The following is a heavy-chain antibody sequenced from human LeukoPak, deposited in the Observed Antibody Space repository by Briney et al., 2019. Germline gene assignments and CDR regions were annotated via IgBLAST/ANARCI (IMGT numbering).Heavy chain of an antibody. CDR1: GFTFSNYA. CDR3: AKGGCSGGSCYSHYYHGMDV. CDR2: ISGSGGST. J-gene: IGHJ6*02. V-gene: IGHV3-23*01. Sequence: GGSLGLSCAASGFTFSNYAMSWVRQAPVKGLEWVSAISGSGGSTYYADSVKGRFTISRDNSKNTLYLQMNSLRAEDTAVYYCAKGGCSGGSCYSHYYHGMDVWGQGTTVTVSS. D-gene: IGHD2-15*01.